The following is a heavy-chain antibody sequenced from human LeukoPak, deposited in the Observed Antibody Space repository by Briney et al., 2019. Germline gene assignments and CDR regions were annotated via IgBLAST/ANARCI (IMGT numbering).Heavy chain of an antibody. CDR3: ARQPVVAATPFYYMDV. CDR2: IYYSGTS. V-gene: IGHV4-39*01. CDR1: GGSFSSSTYY. D-gene: IGHD2-15*01. J-gene: IGHJ6*03. Sequence: PSETLSLTCSVSGGSFSSSTYYGGWIRQPPGKGLEWIGAIYYSGTSYYNSSLKSRVTISVDTSKNQFSLKLSSVTAADTAVYYCARQPVVAATPFYYMDVWGKGAPVTISS.